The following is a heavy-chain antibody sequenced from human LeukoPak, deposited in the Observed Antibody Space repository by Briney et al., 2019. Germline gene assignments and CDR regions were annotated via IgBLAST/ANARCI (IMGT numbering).Heavy chain of an antibody. CDR3: AKGPGRYCSGGSCYDSTNFDY. CDR1: GFTFSSYW. V-gene: IGHV3-74*01. J-gene: IGHJ4*02. Sequence: PGGSLRLSCAASGFTFSSYWMHWVRQAPGKGLVWVSRINSDGSSTSYADSVKGRFTISRDNAKNTLYLQMNSLRAEDTAVYYCAKGPGRYCSGGSCYDSTNFDYWGQGTLVTVSS. CDR2: INSDGSST. D-gene: IGHD2-15*01.